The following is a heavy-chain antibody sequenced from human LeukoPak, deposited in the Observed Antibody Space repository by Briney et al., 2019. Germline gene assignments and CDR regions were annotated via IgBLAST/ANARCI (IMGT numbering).Heavy chain of an antibody. Sequence: ASVKVSCKASGYTFTSYAMNWVRQAPGQGLEWMGWINTNTGNPTYAQGFTGRFVFSLGTSVSTAYLQISSLKAEDTAVYYCARGDTAMVTSRSYMDVWGKGTTVAVSS. D-gene: IGHD5-18*01. V-gene: IGHV7-4-1*02. CDR2: INTNTGNP. J-gene: IGHJ6*03. CDR1: GYTFTSYA. CDR3: ARGDTAMVTSRSYMDV.